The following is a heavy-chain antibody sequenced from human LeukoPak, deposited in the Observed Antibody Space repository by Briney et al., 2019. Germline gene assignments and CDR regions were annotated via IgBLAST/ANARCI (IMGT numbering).Heavy chain of an antibody. CDR2: TYYRSKWYN. CDR1: GDSVSSNRAA. CDR3: ARDWGWDSSGWSGDAFDI. J-gene: IGHJ3*02. V-gene: IGHV6-1*01. D-gene: IGHD6-19*01. Sequence: SQTLSLTCAISGDSVSSNRAAWNWIRHTPSRGLEWLGRTYYRSKWYNDYAVSVKSRITINPDTSTNQFSLQLNSVPPEDTAVYYCARDWGWDSSGWSGDAFDIWGQGTMVTVSS.